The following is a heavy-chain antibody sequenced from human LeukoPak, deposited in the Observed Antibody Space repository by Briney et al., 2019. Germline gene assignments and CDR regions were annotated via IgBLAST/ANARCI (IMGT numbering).Heavy chain of an antibody. D-gene: IGHD6-19*01. CDR2: ISNSGSMI. CDR1: VRTFSSYN. Sequence: GGSLRLSCAVSVRTFSSYNMNWVRKAPWKGLEWDSYISNSGSMIYYADSVKGRFTLSRDNAKNSLYLQTNSLRDEDTAVYYCARGPISGCSADYWGQGTLVTVSS. J-gene: IGHJ4*02. CDR3: ARGPISGCSADY. V-gene: IGHV3-48*02.